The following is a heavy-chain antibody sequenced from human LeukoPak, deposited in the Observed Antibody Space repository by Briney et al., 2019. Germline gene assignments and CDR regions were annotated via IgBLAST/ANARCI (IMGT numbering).Heavy chain of an antibody. CDR3: AKTRDDAFDI. V-gene: IGHV3-33*06. CDR2: IWYDGSNK. J-gene: IGHJ3*02. D-gene: IGHD5-24*01. CDR1: GFTFSSYN. Sequence: GGSLRLSCAASGFTFSSYNMHWVRQAPGKGLEWVAIIWYDGSNKYYADSVKGRFTISRDNSKNTLYLLMNSLRAEDTAVYYCAKTRDDAFDIWGQGTMVTVSS.